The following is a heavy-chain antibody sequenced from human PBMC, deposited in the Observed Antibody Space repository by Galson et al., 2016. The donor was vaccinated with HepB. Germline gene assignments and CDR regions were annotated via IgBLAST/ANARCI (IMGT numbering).Heavy chain of an antibody. CDR1: AFTSNSYW. D-gene: IGHD3-9*01. V-gene: IGHV3-7*03. CDR3: ARYYDILTGYSNYGMDV. J-gene: IGHJ6*02. CDR2: IKEDGSEK. Sequence: SLRLSCAASAFTSNSYWMSWVRQAPGKGLEWVAYIKEDGSEKYHVDSVKGRFTISRDNSKNTLYLQMNSLRAEDTAVYYCARYYDILTGYSNYGMDVWGQGTTVTVSS.